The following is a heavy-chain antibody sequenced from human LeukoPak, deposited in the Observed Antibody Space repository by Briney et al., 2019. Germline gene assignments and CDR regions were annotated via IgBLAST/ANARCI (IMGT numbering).Heavy chain of an antibody. V-gene: IGHV3-33*06. CDR3: AKATCSGANCFSNSRDAFDV. Sequence: GGSLRLSCAASGLIFSDFGMHWVRQAPGKGLEWMAIIWYDGSNKYYADSVKGRFTISRDNSQNTMYLKMNSLRAEDSAVYYCAKATCSGANCFSNSRDAFDVWGQGTMVTVSS. J-gene: IGHJ3*01. CDR1: GLIFSDFG. D-gene: IGHD2-15*01. CDR2: IWYDGSNK.